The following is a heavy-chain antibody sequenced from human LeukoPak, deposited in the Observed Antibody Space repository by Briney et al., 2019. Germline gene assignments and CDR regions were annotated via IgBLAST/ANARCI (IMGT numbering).Heavy chain of an antibody. V-gene: IGHV1-2*04. CDR1: GYTFTGYY. CDR2: INPNSGGT. CDR3: ARGPSPPGRWYYGSGSTDAFDI. J-gene: IGHJ3*02. Sequence: GASVKVSCKASGYTFTGYYMHWVRQAPGQGLEWMGWINPNSGGTNYAQKFQGWVTMTRDTSISTAYMELSRLRSDDTAVYYCARGPSPPGRWYYGSGSTDAFDIWGQGTMVTVSS. D-gene: IGHD3-10*01.